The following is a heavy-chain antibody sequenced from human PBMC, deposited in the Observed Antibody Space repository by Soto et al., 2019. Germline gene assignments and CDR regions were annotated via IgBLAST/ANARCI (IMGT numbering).Heavy chain of an antibody. CDR3: ARTKCSGGSCYSWSLDY. CDR1: GGSITTGVYY. D-gene: IGHD2-15*01. Sequence: SETLSLTCTVSGGSITTGVYYWSWIRHLPGKGLEWIGHRYYSESTYYNPPLKSRVSISLDTSKNQFSLKLSFVTAADTAMYYCARTKCSGGSCYSWSLDYWGQGTPVTVSS. J-gene: IGHJ4*02. V-gene: IGHV4-31*03. CDR2: RYYSEST.